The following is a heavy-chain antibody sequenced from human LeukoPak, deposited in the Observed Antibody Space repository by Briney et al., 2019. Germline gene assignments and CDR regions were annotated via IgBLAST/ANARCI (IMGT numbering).Heavy chain of an antibody. CDR3: ATARAGAAFRWFDP. J-gene: IGHJ5*02. CDR2: INHSGST. Sequence: SETLSLTCAVYGGSFSGYYWSWIRQPPGKGLEWIGEINHSGSTNYNPSLKSRVTISVDTSKNQFSQKLSSVTAADTAVYYCATARAGAAFRWFDPWGQGTLVTVSS. D-gene: IGHD6-19*01. CDR1: GGSFSGYY. V-gene: IGHV4-34*01.